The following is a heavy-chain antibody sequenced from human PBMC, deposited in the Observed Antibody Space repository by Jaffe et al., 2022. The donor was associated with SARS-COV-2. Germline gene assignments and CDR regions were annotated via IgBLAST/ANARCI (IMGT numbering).Heavy chain of an antibody. D-gene: IGHD2-21*02. CDR3: ARGLVVTAGYYYYAMDV. V-gene: IGHV4-61*02. CDR2: IYTTGIT. Sequence: QVQLQESGPGLVKPSQTLSLTCTVSSDSISSGSYYWSWIRQPAGKGLEWIGRIYTTGITNYNPSLKSRVTISVDTSKNQFSLKLSSVTAADTAVYYCARGLVVTAGYYYYAMDVWGQGTTVTVSS. J-gene: IGHJ6*02. CDR1: SDSISSGSYY.